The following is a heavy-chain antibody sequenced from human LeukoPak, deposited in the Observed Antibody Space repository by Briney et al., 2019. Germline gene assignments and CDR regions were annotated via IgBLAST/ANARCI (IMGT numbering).Heavy chain of an antibody. Sequence: SETQSLTCTVSGASISSGDYYWNWIRQSPGKGLEWIGYIYYTGSIYYNPSLKSRVIISVDTSKNQFSLNLSSVTAADTAVYYCARGLLSRDYDSSGFGYWGQGTLVTVSS. CDR3: ARGLLSRDYDSSGFGY. V-gene: IGHV4-30-4*01. D-gene: IGHD3-22*01. J-gene: IGHJ4*02. CDR2: IYYTGSI. CDR1: GASISSGDYY.